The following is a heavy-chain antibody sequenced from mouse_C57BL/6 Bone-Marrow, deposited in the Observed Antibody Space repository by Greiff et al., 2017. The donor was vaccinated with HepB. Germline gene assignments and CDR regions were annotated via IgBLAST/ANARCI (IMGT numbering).Heavy chain of an antibody. Sequence: VKLQESDAELVKPGASVKISCKVSGYTFTDHTIHWMKQRPEQGLEWIGYIYPRDGSTKYNEKFKGKATLTADKSSSTAYMLLNSLTSEDSAVYFCARGSTVVATDYAMDYWGQGTSVTVSS. J-gene: IGHJ4*01. CDR1: GYTFTDHT. CDR2: IYPRDGST. CDR3: ARGSTVVATDYAMDY. V-gene: IGHV1-78*01. D-gene: IGHD1-1*01.